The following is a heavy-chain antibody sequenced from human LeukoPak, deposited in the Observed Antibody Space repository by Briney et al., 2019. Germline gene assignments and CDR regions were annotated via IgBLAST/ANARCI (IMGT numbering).Heavy chain of an antibody. CDR1: GGSISSGGYY. J-gene: IGHJ4*02. D-gene: IGHD6-6*01. CDR2: IYHSGST. Sequence: PSETLSLTCTVSGGSISSGGYYWSWIRQPPGKGLEWIGYIYHSGSTYYNPSLKSRVTISVDRSKNQFSLKLSSVTAADTAVYYCARSPLYSSSSTFDYWGQGTLVAVSS. V-gene: IGHV4-30-2*01. CDR3: ARSPLYSSSSTFDY.